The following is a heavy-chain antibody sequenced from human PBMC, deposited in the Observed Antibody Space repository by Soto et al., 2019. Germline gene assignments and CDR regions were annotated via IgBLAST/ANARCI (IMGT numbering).Heavy chain of an antibody. V-gene: IGHV1-3*01. D-gene: IGHD2-15*01. CDR2: INAGNGNT. Sequence: EASVKASCKASGYTFTSYAMHWVRQAPGQRLEWMGWINAGNGNTKYSQKFQVRVTITKDTSATTAYMELSSLRSEDTAVYYCARDLGGWPDYWGQGTLVTVSS. J-gene: IGHJ4*02. CDR3: ARDLGGWPDY. CDR1: GYTFTSYA.